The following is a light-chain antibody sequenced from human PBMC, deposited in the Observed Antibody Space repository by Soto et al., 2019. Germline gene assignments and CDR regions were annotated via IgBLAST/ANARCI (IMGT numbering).Light chain of an antibody. V-gene: IGKV3-20*01. CDR2: NTS. Sequence: EIVLTQSPGTLSLSPGERATLSCRASQSVSSGYLAWYQQKPGQAPRLVIYNTSHRAAGIPDRFSGSGSETDFTLTISRLEPEDFAVYYCQQYGSSPLYSFGQGTNPEIK. J-gene: IGKJ2*01. CDR3: QQYGSSPLYS. CDR1: QSVSSGY.